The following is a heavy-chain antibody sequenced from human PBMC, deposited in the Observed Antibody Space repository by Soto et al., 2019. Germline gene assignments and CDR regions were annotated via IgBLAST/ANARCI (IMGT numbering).Heavy chain of an antibody. V-gene: IGHV1-69*04. Sequence: GASVKVSCKASGGTFSSYTISWVRQAPGQGLEWMGRIIPILGIANYAQKFQGRVTITADKSTNTAYMELSSLRSEDTAVYYCARDSDTAEAFDIWGQGTMVTVSS. CDR2: IIPILGIA. J-gene: IGHJ3*02. CDR3: ARDSDTAEAFDI. CDR1: GGTFSSYT.